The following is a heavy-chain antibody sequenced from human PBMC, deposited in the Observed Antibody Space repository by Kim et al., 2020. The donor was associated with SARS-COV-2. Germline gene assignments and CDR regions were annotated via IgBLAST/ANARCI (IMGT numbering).Heavy chain of an antibody. J-gene: IGHJ4*02. V-gene: IGHV3-23*01. CDR1: GLIFSSYA. Sequence: GGSLRLSCAASGLIFSSYAMSWVRQAPGKGLEWVSGISGGGGTTNYADSVKGRFTISRDNSKNTLYLQMNSLRAEDTAVYYCAKDREVIVPAAGDYWGQGTLVTVSS. D-gene: IGHD2-2*01. CDR2: ISGGGGTT. CDR3: AKDREVIVPAAGDY.